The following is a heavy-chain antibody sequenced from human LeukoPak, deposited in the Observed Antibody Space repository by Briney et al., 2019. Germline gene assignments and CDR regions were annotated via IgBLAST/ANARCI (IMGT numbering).Heavy chain of an antibody. Sequence: GGSLRLSCAAAGFTFSSYSMNWVRQAPGKGLEWVSYISSSSRTIYYADSVKGRFTISRDNAKNSLYLQMNSLRDEDTAVYYCASGTNDFWSGSHYFDYWGQGTLVTVSS. CDR3: ASGTNDFWSGSHYFDY. CDR1: GFTFSSYS. CDR2: ISSSSRTI. J-gene: IGHJ4*02. D-gene: IGHD3-3*01. V-gene: IGHV3-48*02.